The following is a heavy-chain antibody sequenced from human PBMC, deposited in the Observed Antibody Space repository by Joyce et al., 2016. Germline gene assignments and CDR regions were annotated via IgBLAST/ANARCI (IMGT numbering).Heavy chain of an antibody. Sequence: QLVASGGGVVKAGGSLRLSCEASGSTFSSSSMSWFRQAPGKGLEWVAAISANSYYIFHAETVRGRFTVSRDNAKKTLYLQMNSLRAEDSAVFYCARGGISYYYAMDVWGQGTTVTVSS. CDR1: GSTFSSSS. D-gene: IGHD3-16*01. CDR3: ARGGISYYYAMDV. CDR2: ISANSYYI. V-gene: IGHV3-21*01. J-gene: IGHJ6*02.